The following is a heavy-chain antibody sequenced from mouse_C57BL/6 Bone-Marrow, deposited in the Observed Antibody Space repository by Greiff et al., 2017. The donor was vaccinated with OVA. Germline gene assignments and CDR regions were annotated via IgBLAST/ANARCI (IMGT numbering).Heavy chain of an antibody. V-gene: IGHV3-6*01. CDR3: ARDPLHYYGSSGYFDV. J-gene: IGHJ1*03. CDR2: ISYDGSN. CDR1: GYSITSGYY. Sequence: ESGPGLVKPSQSLSLTCSVTGYSITSGYYWNWIRQFPGNKLEWMGYISYDGSNNYNQSHKTRISITRDTSKNQFFLKLHSVPTEATATYYCARDPLHYYGSSGYFDVWGTGTTVTVSS. D-gene: IGHD1-1*01.